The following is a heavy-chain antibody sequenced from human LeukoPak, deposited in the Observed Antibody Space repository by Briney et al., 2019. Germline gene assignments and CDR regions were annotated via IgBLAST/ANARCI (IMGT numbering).Heavy chain of an antibody. D-gene: IGHD3-3*02. CDR3: ARDGALAD. J-gene: IGHJ4*02. V-gene: IGHV3-53*01. CDR1: GFTVSSNY. CDR2: IYDGGST. Sequence: GGSLRLSCAASGFTVSSNYMNWVRQAPGKGLEWVSVIYDGGSTYYADSVKGRFTISRDNSKNTLYLQMNSLRPEDTAVYYCARDGALADWGQGTLVTVSS.